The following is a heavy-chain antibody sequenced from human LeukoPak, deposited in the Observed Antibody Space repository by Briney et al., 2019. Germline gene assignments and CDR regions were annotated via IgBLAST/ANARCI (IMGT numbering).Heavy chain of an antibody. Sequence: SGPTLVNPTQTLTLTCTFSGFSLSTTGVGVGWIRQPPGKALEWLARIDWDDDKYYSTSLRTRLTISKDTSKNQVVLTMTNMDPVDTATYYCVRVLLIGTGPNPDTWGQGTLVTVSS. CDR2: IDWDDDK. CDR1: GFSLSTTGVG. J-gene: IGHJ5*02. D-gene: IGHD1-20*01. V-gene: IGHV2-70*12. CDR3: VRVLLIGTGPNPDT.